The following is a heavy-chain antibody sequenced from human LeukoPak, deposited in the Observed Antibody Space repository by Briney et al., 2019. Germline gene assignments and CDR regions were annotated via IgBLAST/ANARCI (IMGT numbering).Heavy chain of an antibody. CDR1: GFTFSSYA. Sequence: GGSLRLSCAASGFTFSSYAMSWVRQAPGKGLEWVSAISGSGGSTYYADSVKGRFTISRDNSKNTLYLQMNSPRAEDTAVYYCAKDAGYSSSSTLFDYWGQGTLVTVSS. V-gene: IGHV3-23*01. CDR3: AKDAGYSSSSTLFDY. J-gene: IGHJ4*02. CDR2: ISGSGGST. D-gene: IGHD6-13*01.